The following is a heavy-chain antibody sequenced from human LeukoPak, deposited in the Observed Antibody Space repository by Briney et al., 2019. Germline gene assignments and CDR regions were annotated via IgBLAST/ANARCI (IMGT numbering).Heavy chain of an antibody. D-gene: IGHD1-20*01. J-gene: IGHJ4*02. CDR3: AKVAYNWISYGPFDY. V-gene: IGHV3-23*01. CDR2: LSGSGDST. CDR1: GFTFSSSA. Sequence: GGSLRLSCAASGFTFSSSAMTWVRQAPEKGLEWVSTLSGSGDSTYYADSVKGRFTISRDNSKNTLFLEMNRLRAEDTAIYYCAKVAYNWISYGPFDYWGQGTLVTVSS.